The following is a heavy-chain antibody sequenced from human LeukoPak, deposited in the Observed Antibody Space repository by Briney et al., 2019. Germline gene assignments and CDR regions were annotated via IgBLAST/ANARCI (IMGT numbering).Heavy chain of an antibody. CDR3: ARDSGRGDYYYYMDV. CDR2: IKQDGSEK. J-gene: IGHJ6*03. CDR1: GFTFSSYW. V-gene: IGHV3-7*01. D-gene: IGHD1-1*01. Sequence: GGSLRLSCAAFGFTFSSYWMSWVRQAPGKGLEWVANIKQDGSEKYYVDSVKGRFTISRDNAKNSLYLQMNSLRAEDTAVYYCARDSGRGDYYYYMDVWGKGTTVTVSS.